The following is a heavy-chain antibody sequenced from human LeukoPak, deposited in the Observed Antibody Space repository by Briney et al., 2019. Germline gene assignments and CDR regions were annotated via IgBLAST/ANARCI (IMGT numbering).Heavy chain of an antibody. CDR3: ARVQGPAAGSPYYFDY. Sequence: GGSLRLSCAASGFTFSSYAMHWVRQAPGEGLEWVAVISYDGSNKYYADSVKGRFTISRDNSKNTLYLQMNSLRAEDTAVYYCARVQGPAAGSPYYFDYWGQGTLVTVSS. V-gene: IGHV3-30*04. CDR2: ISYDGSNK. CDR1: GFTFSSYA. D-gene: IGHD6-13*01. J-gene: IGHJ4*02.